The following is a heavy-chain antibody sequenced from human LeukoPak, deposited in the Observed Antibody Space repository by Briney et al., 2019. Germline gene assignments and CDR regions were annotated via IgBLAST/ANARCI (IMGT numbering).Heavy chain of an antibody. CDR2: IHPSTGNP. V-gene: IGHV7-4-1*02. J-gene: IGHJ6*03. CDR3: AREVGATYYYYYYMDV. CDR1: GYPFTNYA. D-gene: IGHD1-26*01. Sequence: GASVKVSCKASGYPFTNYAMNWVRQAPGQGLEWMGWIHPSTGNPTYAQGFTGRFVFSLDISVSTTYLQISSLKAEDTAVYYCAREVGATYYYYYYMDVWGKGTTVTVSS.